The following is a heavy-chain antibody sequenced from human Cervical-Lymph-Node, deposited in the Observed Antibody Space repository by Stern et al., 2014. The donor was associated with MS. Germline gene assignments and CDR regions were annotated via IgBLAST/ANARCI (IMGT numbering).Heavy chain of an antibody. CDR3: AVRYCSGGRCYSVPDV. J-gene: IGHJ6*02. D-gene: IGHD2-15*01. Sequence: QVQLVQSGSEVKKPGASVKVSCKASEYTHNNYLIHWVRQAPGQRPDWMGGINPSCAKNYAQKVQDRVTMTTDASTSTFYMELSRLRSEDTAVYYCAVRYCSGGRCYSVPDVWGQGTTVIVSS. CDR2: INPSCAK. CDR1: EYTHNNYL. V-gene: IGHV1-46*02.